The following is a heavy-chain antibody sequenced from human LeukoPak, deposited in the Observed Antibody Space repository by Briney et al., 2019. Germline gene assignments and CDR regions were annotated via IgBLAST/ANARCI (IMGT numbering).Heavy chain of an antibody. D-gene: IGHD3/OR15-3a*01. CDR2: ITSAGAT. CDR3: ATRGLSGYYYGMDV. Sequence: GGFLRLSCAASGFTVTRNYMSWARLAPGKGLEWVSNITSAGATHYSTSVKGRFTISRDSSKNTVYLEMNSLRAEDTAVYYCATRGLSGYYYGMDVWGQGTTVTVSS. V-gene: IGHV3-66*01. CDR1: GFTVTRNY. J-gene: IGHJ6*02.